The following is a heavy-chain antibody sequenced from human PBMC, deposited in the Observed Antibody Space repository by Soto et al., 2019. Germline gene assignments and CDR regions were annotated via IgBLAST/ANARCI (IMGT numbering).Heavy chain of an antibody. CDR1: GFIVRDNY. CDR2: VYSGSAT. D-gene: IGHD3-22*01. CDR3: ARGKSGYLTFDY. Sequence: EVQLVETGGGLVQPGGSLRLSCAASGFIVRDNYMNWVRQAPGKGLEWLSVVYSGSATYYADSVKGRFTISRDNSKNTVFLQMNSLRVEDTAVYYCARGKSGYLTFDYWGQGTLVTVSS. J-gene: IGHJ4*02. V-gene: IGHV3-53*02.